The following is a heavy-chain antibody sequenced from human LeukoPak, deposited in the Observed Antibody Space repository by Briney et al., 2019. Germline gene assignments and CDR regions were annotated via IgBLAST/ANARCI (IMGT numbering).Heavy chain of an antibody. CDR3: AQDRGAAPIYYMDV. Sequence: PGRSLRLSCAASGFTFDDYAMHWVRQAPGKGLEWVSGISWNSGSIGYADSVKGRFTISRDNAKNSLYLQMNSLRAEHTSLYYCAQDRGAAPIYYMDVWGKGTTVTVSS. D-gene: IGHD6-6*01. V-gene: IGHV3-9*01. J-gene: IGHJ6*03. CDR2: ISWNSGSI. CDR1: GFTFDDYA.